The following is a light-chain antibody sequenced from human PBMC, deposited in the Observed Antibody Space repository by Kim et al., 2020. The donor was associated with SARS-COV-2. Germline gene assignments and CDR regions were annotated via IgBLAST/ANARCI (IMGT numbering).Light chain of an antibody. CDR3: QAWDSSTVV. J-gene: IGLJ2*01. CDR1: KLGDKY. V-gene: IGLV3-1*01. CDR2: QDS. Sequence: VSPGQTASITCSGDKLGDKYACWYQQKPGQSPVLVIYQDSTRPSGIPERFSGSNSGNTATLTISGTQAMDEADFYCQAWDSSTVVFGGGTQLTVL.